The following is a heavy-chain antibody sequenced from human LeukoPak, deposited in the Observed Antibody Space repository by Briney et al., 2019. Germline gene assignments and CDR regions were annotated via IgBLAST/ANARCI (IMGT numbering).Heavy chain of an antibody. V-gene: IGHV1-2*02. CDR1: GYTFTSYD. J-gene: IGHJ3*02. Sequence: ASVKVSCKASGYTFTSYDINWVRQATGQGLEWMGWINPNSGGTNYAQRFQGRVTMTRDTSISTAYMELSRLRSDDTAVYYCARTILGYSYGTDAFDIWGQGTMVTVSS. D-gene: IGHD5-18*01. CDR2: INPNSGGT. CDR3: ARTILGYSYGTDAFDI.